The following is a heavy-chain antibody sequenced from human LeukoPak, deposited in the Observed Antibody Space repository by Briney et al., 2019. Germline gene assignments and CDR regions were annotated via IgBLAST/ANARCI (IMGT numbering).Heavy chain of an antibody. D-gene: IGHD5-24*01. CDR1: GFTFSDYA. V-gene: IGHV3-30-3*01. CDR2: IYYDGSKK. CDR3: ARGPDGYNSHFDC. J-gene: IGHJ4*02. Sequence: PGGSLRLSCVASGFTFSDYAMHWVRQAPGKGLEWVAVIYYDGSKKYYADSVEGRFTISRDNSKNTLYLHMKSLRVEDTAVYYCARGPDGYNSHFDCWGQGTLVTVSS.